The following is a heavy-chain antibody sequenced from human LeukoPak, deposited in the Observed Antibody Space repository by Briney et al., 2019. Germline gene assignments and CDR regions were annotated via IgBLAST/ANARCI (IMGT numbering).Heavy chain of an antibody. Sequence: GGSLRLSCAASGFTFSSYWMSWVRQAPGKGLEWVANIKQDGSEKYYVDSVKGRFTISRDNAKNSLYLQMNSLRAEDTAVYYCARASVNTFWSGYYGDAFDIWGQGTMVTVSS. D-gene: IGHD3-3*01. V-gene: IGHV3-7*01. CDR1: GFTFSSYW. CDR3: ARASVNTFWSGYYGDAFDI. CDR2: IKQDGSEK. J-gene: IGHJ3*02.